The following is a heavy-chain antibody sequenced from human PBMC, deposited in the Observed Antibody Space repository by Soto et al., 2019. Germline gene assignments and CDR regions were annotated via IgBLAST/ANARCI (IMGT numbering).Heavy chain of an antibody. CDR1: GYTFSSHG. J-gene: IGHJ4*02. Sequence: QIQLVQSGGEVKKPGASVKVSCRAYGYTFSSHGISWVRQAPGKGPEWMGWVSAYNGNSKYAEKFQERLTLTTDTSASTAYMELRSLRTDDTAVYYCARARREFREVFVGYVDWGQGTLVTVSS. V-gene: IGHV1-18*04. CDR3: ARARREFREVFVGYVD. D-gene: IGHD2-2*01. CDR2: VSAYNGNS.